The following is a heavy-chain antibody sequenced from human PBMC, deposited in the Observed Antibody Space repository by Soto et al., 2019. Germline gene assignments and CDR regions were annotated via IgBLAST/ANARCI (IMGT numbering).Heavy chain of an antibody. Sequence: RQATGQGLEWMGWMNPNSGNTGYAQKFQGRVTMTRNTSISTAYMELSSLRSEDTAVYYCARDRLRGYDSSGFYSWGQGTMVTVSS. D-gene: IGHD3-22*01. V-gene: IGHV1-8*01. CDR3: ARDRLRGYDSSGFYS. CDR2: MNPNSGNT. J-gene: IGHJ4*02.